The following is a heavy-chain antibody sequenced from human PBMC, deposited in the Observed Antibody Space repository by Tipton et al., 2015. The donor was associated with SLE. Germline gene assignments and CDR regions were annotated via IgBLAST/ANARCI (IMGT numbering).Heavy chain of an antibody. CDR3: ARGRAQLPKSDY. J-gene: IGHJ4*02. CDR1: GDTFNTYA. Sequence: QSGAEVKEPGSSVKVSCKASGDTFNTYAFTWVRQAPGQGLEWMGAIIPTIGTTKYAQDFQDRVTISTAESTNTAYMELTSLTSDDTAVYLCARGRAQLPKSDYWGQGTLVTVSS. CDR2: IIPTIGTT. D-gene: IGHD2-2*01. V-gene: IGHV1-69*05.